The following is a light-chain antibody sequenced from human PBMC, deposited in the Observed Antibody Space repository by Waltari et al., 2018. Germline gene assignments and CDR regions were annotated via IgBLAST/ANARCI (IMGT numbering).Light chain of an antibody. J-gene: IGLJ2*01. CDR1: SSDVGSYDL. CDR3: CSYAGSGTLV. V-gene: IGLV2-23*02. CDR2: EVS. Sequence: QSALTQPASVSGSPGQSITISCTGTSSDVGSYDLASWYQQHPGKAPKLMIFEVSKRPSGVSNRFSGSKSGTTASLTISGLLAEDEADYYCCSYAGSGTLVFGGGTKLTVL.